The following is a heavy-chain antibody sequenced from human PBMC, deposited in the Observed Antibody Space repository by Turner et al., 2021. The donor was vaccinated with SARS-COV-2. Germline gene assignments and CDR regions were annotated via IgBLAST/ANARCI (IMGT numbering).Heavy chain of an antibody. CDR3: ASSRGH. J-gene: IGHJ4*02. CDR1: GGSISSSD. CDR2: IYTSGST. V-gene: IGHV4-4*07. Sequence: QVQLQESGPGLGKPAETLSLTCPVSGGSISSSDWTWMRQPAGKGLEWIGSIYTSGSTNYNPSLKSRVTMSVDTSKNQFALKLSSVTAADAAVYYCASSRGHWGQGTLVTVSS.